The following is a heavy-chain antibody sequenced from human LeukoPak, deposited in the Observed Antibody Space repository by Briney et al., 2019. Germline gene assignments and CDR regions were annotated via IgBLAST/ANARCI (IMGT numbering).Heavy chain of an antibody. J-gene: IGHJ4*02. CDR3: TWSGLKIES. CDR1: KFTFSSYS. V-gene: IGHV3-15*01. D-gene: IGHD3-3*01. Sequence: PGGSLRLSCAASKFTFSSYSMSWVRQAPRKGLEWVGQIKTESDGATTDYAAPVKGRFTISRDDSKNTLFLQMNSLKTEDTALYYCTWSGLKIESWGQGTLVTVSS. CDR2: IKTESDGATT.